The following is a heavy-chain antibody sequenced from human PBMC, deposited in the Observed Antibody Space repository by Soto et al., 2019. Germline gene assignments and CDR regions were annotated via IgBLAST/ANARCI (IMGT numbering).Heavy chain of an antibody. V-gene: IGHV3-23*01. Sequence: TGGSLRLSCAASGCTCSSYAMSWVRQAPGKGLEWVSAISGSGGSTYYADSVKGRFTISRDNSKNTLYLQMNSLRAEDTAVYYCAKFRYPVVVTATHYWGQGTLVTVSS. CDR2: ISGSGGST. J-gene: IGHJ4*02. D-gene: IGHD2-21*02. CDR1: GCTCSSYA. CDR3: AKFRYPVVVTATHY.